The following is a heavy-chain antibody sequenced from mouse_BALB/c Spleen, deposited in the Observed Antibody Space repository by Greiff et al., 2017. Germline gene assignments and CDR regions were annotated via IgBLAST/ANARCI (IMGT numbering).Heavy chain of an antibody. D-gene: IGHD2-1*01. CDR2: IDPANGNT. J-gene: IGHJ4*01. CDR3: ARVWGNPLDAMDY. V-gene: IGHV14-3*02. Sequence: VQLQQSGAELVKPGASVKLSCTASGFNIKDTYMHWVKQRPEQGLEWIGRIDPANGNTKYDPKFQGKATITADTSSNTAYLQLSSLTSEDTAVYYCARVWGNPLDAMDYWGQGTSVTVSS. CDR1: GFNIKDTY.